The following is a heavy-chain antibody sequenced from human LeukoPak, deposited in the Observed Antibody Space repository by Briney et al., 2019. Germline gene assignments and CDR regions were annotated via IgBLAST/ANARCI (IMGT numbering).Heavy chain of an antibody. CDR3: AIDDFWSGGHGY. D-gene: IGHD3-3*01. CDR2: ISSSSSYI. V-gene: IGHV3-21*01. J-gene: IGHJ4*02. Sequence: PGGSLRLSCAASGFTLSYYWMHWVRQAPGKGLEWVSSISSSSSYIYYADSVKGRFTTSRDNAKNSLYLQMNSLRAEDTAVYYCAIDDFWSGGHGYWGQGTLVTVSS. CDR1: GFTLSYYW.